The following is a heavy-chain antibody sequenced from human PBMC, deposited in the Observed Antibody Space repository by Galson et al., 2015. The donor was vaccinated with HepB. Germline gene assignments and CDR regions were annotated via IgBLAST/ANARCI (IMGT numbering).Heavy chain of an antibody. CDR1: GFTFSAYT. Sequence: SLRLSCAASGFTFSAYTMNWVRRAPGKGLESIAYISTNGATIYYADSVKGRFTVSRDNARNSLYLQMNSLRDEDTAVYYCARVFFGSERYSAYWYFDLWGRGILVTGAS. CDR3: ARVFFGSERYSAYWYFDL. CDR2: ISTNGATI. D-gene: IGHD3-10*01. J-gene: IGHJ2*01. V-gene: IGHV3-48*02.